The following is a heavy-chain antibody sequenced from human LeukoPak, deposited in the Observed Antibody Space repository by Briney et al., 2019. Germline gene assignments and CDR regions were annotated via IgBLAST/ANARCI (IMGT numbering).Heavy chain of an antibody. CDR2: ISYDGSNK. CDR3: ARGPYDFWSGYYHDY. CDR1: GFTFSSYA. D-gene: IGHD3-3*01. Sequence: GGSLRLFCAASGFTFSSYAMHWVRQAPGKGLEWVAVISYDGSNKYYADSVKGRFTISRDNSKNTLYLQMNSLRAEDTAVYYCARGPYDFWSGYYHDYWGQGTLVTVSS. J-gene: IGHJ4*02. V-gene: IGHV3-30*01.